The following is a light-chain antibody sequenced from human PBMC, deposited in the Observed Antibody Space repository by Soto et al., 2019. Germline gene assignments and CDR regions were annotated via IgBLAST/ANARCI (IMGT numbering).Light chain of an antibody. V-gene: IGKV4-1*01. Sequence: DIVMTQSPAFLAVSLGERATIDCKSSQSLLYNSNNKNYLAWYRQKPGQPPELLLYWSSVRESGVPERFSGSGSGTDFTLTISSLQAEDVAVYYCQQYFTPPFSFGPGTKVDVK. J-gene: IGKJ3*01. CDR2: WSS. CDR3: QQYFTPPFS. CDR1: QSLLYNSNNKNY.